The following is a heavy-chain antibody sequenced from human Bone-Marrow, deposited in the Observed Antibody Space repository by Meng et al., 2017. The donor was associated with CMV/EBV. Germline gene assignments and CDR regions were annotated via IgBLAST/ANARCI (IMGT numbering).Heavy chain of an antibody. CDR3: AKDRIPYSSSWYDD. J-gene: IGHJ4*02. V-gene: IGHV3-7*01. D-gene: IGHD6-13*01. CDR1: GFTFSSYW. Sequence: GESLKISCAASGFTFSSYWMSWVRQAPGKGLEWVANIKQDGSEKYYVDSVKGRFTISRDNAKNSLYLQMNSLRAEDTAVYYCAKDRIPYSSSWYDDGGQGTLVTVSS. CDR2: IKQDGSEK.